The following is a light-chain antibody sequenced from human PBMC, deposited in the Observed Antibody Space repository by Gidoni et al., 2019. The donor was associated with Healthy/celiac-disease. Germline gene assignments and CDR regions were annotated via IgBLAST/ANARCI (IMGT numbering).Light chain of an antibody. CDR2: GAS. Sequence: EIVMTQSPATLSVSPGERATLSCRASQSVSSNLAWYQQKPGQAPRLLIYGASSGSGTEFTLTLGCLQSEDFGVYYCQRYKNWRKWTFGQGTKVEIK. J-gene: IGKJ1*01. CDR3: QRYKNWRKWT. CDR1: QSVSSN. V-gene: IGKV3-15*01.